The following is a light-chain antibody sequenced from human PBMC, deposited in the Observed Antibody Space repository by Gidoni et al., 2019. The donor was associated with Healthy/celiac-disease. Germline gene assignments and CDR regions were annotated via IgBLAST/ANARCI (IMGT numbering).Light chain of an antibody. J-gene: IGKJ2*01. CDR3: QQSYSTPRT. CDR2: AAS. CDR1: QSISSY. Sequence: DIQMTHSPSSLSASVGDRVTITCRASQSISSYLNWYQQKPGKAPKLLIYAASSLQSGVPSRFSGSGSGTDFTLTISSLQPEDFATYYCQQSYSTPRTCGQGTKLEIK. V-gene: IGKV1-39*01.